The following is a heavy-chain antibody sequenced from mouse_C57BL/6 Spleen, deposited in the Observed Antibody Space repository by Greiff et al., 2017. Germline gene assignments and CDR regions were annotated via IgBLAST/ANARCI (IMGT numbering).Heavy chain of an antibody. CDR3: TTEDYEYFDY. Sequence: EVQRVESGAELVRPGASVKLSCTASGFNIKDDYMHWVKQRPEQGLEWIGWIDPENGDTEYASKFQGKATITADTSSNTAYLQLSSLTSEDTAVYYCTTEDYEYFDYWGQGTTLTVSS. CDR1: GFNIKDDY. CDR2: IDPENGDT. V-gene: IGHV14-4*01. D-gene: IGHD2-4*01. J-gene: IGHJ2*01.